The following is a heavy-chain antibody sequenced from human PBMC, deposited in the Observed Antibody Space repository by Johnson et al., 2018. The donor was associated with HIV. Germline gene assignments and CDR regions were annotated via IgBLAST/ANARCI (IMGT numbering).Heavy chain of an antibody. D-gene: IGHD6-19*01. CDR2: ISYDGSDK. V-gene: IGHV3-33*05. J-gene: IGHJ3*02. Sequence: VQLVASGGGVVQPGRSLRLSCAASGLSFSSYGMEWVRQAPGKGLEWVAVISYDGSDKYYADSVKGRFTISRDNSKNTLYLQMNSLRAEDTAVYYCAKRGSGWPSDAFDIWGQGTMVTVSS. CDR3: AKRGSGWPSDAFDI. CDR1: GLSFSSYG.